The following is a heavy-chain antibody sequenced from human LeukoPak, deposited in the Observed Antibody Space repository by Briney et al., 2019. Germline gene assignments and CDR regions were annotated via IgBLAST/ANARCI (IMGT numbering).Heavy chain of an antibody. Sequence: PSGTLSLTCAVSGGSISSSNWWSWVRQPPGKGLEWIGEIYHSGSTNYNPSLKSRVTISVDTSKNQFSLKLSSVTAADTAVYYCARDGFGDYEGWFDPWGQGTLVTVSS. CDR1: GGSISSSNW. J-gene: IGHJ5*02. CDR3: ARDGFGDYEGWFDP. V-gene: IGHV4-4*02. CDR2: IYHSGST. D-gene: IGHD4-17*01.